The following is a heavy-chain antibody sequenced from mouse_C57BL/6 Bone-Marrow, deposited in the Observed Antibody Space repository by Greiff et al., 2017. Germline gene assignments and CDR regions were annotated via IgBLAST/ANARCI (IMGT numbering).Heavy chain of an antibody. Sequence: VQLQQPGAELVRPGSSVKLSCKASGYTFTSYWMHWVKQRPIQGLEWIGNIDPSDSETHYNQKFKDKATLTVDKSSSTAYMQLSSLTSEDSAVYYCAREDYSNFGGFAYWGQGTLVTVSA. J-gene: IGHJ3*01. V-gene: IGHV1-52*01. CDR1: GYTFTSYW. CDR2: IDPSDSET. D-gene: IGHD2-5*01. CDR3: AREDYSNFGGFAY.